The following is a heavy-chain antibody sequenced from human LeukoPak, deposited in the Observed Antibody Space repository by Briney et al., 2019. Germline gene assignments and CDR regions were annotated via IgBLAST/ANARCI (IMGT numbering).Heavy chain of an antibody. CDR3: ARLITGEGEFDY. J-gene: IGHJ4*02. CDR2: IKQDGRER. Sequence: GGSLRLSCAASGFTLSSFWMSWVRQTPGKGLEWVANIKQDGRERYYVDSVKGRFTISRDNARNSLYLQMNSLRAEDTAVYYCARLITGEGEFDYWGQGTLVTVSS. CDR1: GFTLSSFW. V-gene: IGHV3-7*01. D-gene: IGHD7-27*01.